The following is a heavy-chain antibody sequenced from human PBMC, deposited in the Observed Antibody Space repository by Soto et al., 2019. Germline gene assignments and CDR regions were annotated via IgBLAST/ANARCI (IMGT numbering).Heavy chain of an antibody. CDR3: ARGRGIGFSSTWNIYWYYNMDV. J-gene: IGHJ6*02. Sequence: GASVKVSCKAAGGTFSDYALSWVRQAPGQGLEWMGGIIPMFATTNYAQKFQGRVTITADDSATTAHMELSSLKSEDTAVYYCARGRGIGFSSTWNIYWYYNMDVWGQGTTVT. D-gene: IGHD6-13*01. CDR1: GGTFSDYA. CDR2: IIPMFATT. V-gene: IGHV1-69*13.